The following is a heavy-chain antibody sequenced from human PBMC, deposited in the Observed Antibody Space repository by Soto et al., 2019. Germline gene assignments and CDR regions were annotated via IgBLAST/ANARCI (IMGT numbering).Heavy chain of an antibody. V-gene: IGHV5-51*01. Sequence: ESLKISCKASGYSFTSYWIGWVRQLPGKGLERMGIIYPVVSDTKYSPSFQGQVTISADKSISTAYLQWSSLKASDTAMYYCATLGSSVYDGEHGWDYYYGMDVWGQGTTVTVSS. CDR3: ATLGSSVYDGEHGWDYYYGMDV. CDR1: GYSFTSYW. CDR2: IYPVVSDT. D-gene: IGHD5-12*01. J-gene: IGHJ6*02.